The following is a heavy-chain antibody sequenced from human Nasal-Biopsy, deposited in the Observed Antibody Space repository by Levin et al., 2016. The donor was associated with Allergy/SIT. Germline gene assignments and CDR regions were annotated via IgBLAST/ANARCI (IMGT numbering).Heavy chain of an antibody. D-gene: IGHD3-10*01. V-gene: IGHV4-59*08. J-gene: IGHJ4*02. Sequence: SETLSLTCTVSGGSIISNYWSWIRQTPGKGLEWIGYVSHTGSTDYNPSLKSRVTVLGDTSKNQFSLELSSVTAADTAVYYCARLIGSGPFDYWGQGILVTVSS. CDR2: VSHTGST. CDR1: GGSIISNY. CDR3: ARLIGSGPFDY.